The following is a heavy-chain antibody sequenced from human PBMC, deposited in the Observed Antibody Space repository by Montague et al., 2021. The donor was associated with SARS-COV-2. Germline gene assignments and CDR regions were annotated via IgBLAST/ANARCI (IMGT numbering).Heavy chain of an antibody. CDR2: IYYSGTT. J-gene: IGHJ3*02. CDR3: ARPLVRGVPKAFDI. D-gene: IGHD3-10*01. V-gene: IGHV4-39*01. Sequence: SETLSPTCTVSGGSITRNYYWGWIRQPPGKGLEWVGNIYYSGTTXINPSLESRVTISVDASKNQFSLNLTSVTAADTAVYYCARPLVRGVPKAFDIWGQGALVIVSS. CDR1: GGSITRNYY.